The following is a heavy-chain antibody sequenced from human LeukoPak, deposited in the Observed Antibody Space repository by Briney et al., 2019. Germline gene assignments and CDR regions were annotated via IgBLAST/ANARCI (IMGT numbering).Heavy chain of an antibody. CDR3: ARAPGAAID. Sequence: SETLSLTCAVYGGSSSGYYWSWIRQPPGKGLEWIGEINHSGSTNYNPSLKSRVNISVDTSKNQFSLKLNSVTAADTAVYYCARAPGAAIDWGQGTLVTVSS. V-gene: IGHV4-34*01. CDR1: GGSSSGYY. J-gene: IGHJ4*02. D-gene: IGHD2-2*01. CDR2: INHSGST.